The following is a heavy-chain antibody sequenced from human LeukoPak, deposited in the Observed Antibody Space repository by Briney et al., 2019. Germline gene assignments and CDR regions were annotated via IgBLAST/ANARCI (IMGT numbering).Heavy chain of an antibody. CDR3: ARGNNFDISGYYFYWYFDL. Sequence: KTSETLSLTCSVSAGSFSSYYWSWVRQPPGKGLEWIGYIYYSGTTNYNPSLKSRVTFSVDTSKSQFSLKLSSVTAADTAVYYCARGNNFDISGYYFYWYFDLWGRGTLVTVPS. J-gene: IGHJ2*01. CDR2: IYYSGTT. V-gene: IGHV4-59*01. CDR1: AGSFSSYY. D-gene: IGHD3-22*01.